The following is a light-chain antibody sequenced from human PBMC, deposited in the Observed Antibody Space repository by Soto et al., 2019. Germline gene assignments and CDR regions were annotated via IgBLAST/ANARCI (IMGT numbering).Light chain of an antibody. CDR3: QSYDSSPSGVV. J-gene: IGLJ2*01. CDR1: SSNIGAGYD. Sequence: QLVLTQPPSVSGAPGQRVTISCTGSSSNIGAGYDVHWYQQLPGTAPKLLIYGNSNRPSGVPDRFSGSKSGTSASLAITGLQAEDEADYYCQSYDSSPSGVVFGGGTKLPS. V-gene: IGLV1-40*01. CDR2: GNS.